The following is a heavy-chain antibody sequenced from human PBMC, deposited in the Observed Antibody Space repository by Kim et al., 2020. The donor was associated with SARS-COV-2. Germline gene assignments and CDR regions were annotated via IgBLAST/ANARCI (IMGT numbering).Heavy chain of an antibody. V-gene: IGHV4-39*01. CDR1: GGSISSSSYY. CDR3: ARQAETKLISVTMFGVVEGFDP. CDR2: IYYSGST. Sequence: SETLSLTCTVSGGSISSSSYYWGWIRQPPGKGLEWIGSIYYSGSTYYNPSLKSRVTISVDTSKNQFSLKLSSVTAADTAVYYCARQAETKLISVTMFGVVEGFDPWGQGTLVTVSS. J-gene: IGHJ5*02. D-gene: IGHD3-3*01.